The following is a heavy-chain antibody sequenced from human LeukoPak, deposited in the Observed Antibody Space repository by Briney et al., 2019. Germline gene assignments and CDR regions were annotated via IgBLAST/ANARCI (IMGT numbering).Heavy chain of an antibody. CDR2: IYSGGTT. Sequence: PGAYLRLSCAASGFTVSSNYMSWVRQAPGKGLEWVSVIYSGGTTYYADSVKGRFTISRDNAKNTLYLLMNSLRAEDTAVYYCAKDRAGAYCTGDCRGYFELWGRGTLVTVSS. D-gene: IGHD2-21*02. J-gene: IGHJ2*01. CDR3: AKDRAGAYCTGDCRGYFEL. V-gene: IGHV3-53*01. CDR1: GFTVSSNY.